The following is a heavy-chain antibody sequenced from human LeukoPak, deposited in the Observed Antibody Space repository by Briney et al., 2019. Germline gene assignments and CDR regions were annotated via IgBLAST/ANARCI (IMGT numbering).Heavy chain of an antibody. D-gene: IGHD1-1*01. Sequence: ASVKVSCKASGYTFTDYYMHWVRQAPGQGLEWMGWINPNSGGTNYAQKFQGRVAMTLDTSITTAYMELSRLRSDDTAMYFCARVLRLVSTIDYRGQGTLVTVSS. V-gene: IGHV1-2*02. CDR3: ARVLRLVSTIDY. CDR1: GYTFTDYY. CDR2: INPNSGGT. J-gene: IGHJ4*02.